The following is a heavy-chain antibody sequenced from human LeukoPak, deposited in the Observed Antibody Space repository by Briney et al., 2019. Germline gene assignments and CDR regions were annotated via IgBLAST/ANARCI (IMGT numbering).Heavy chain of an antibody. CDR1: GFTFSSYA. Sequence: GGSLRLSCAASGFTFSSYAMSWVRQAPGKGLEWVSGISGSGGSTYYADSVKGRFTISRDNSKSTLYLQMNSLRAEDTAVYYCAKDGSWYSSSPNWFDPWGQGTLVTVSS. CDR3: AKDGSWYSSSPNWFDP. CDR2: ISGSGGST. J-gene: IGHJ5*02. V-gene: IGHV3-23*01. D-gene: IGHD6-19*01.